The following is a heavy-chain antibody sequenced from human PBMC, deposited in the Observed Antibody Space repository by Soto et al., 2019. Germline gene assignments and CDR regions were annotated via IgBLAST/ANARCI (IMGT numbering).Heavy chain of an antibody. D-gene: IGHD3-10*01. CDR1: VASISSGFYY. CDR2: IYSSGST. Sequence: SETLSLTWTVSVASISSGFYYWSWVRQRPGQGLEWMGYIYSSGSTYYHPSLKSRLTISVDTSRSQFSLRLSSVTAADTAVYYCARDLWFGEKTAGYYYYAMDVWGQGTTVTVSS. V-gene: IGHV4-31*02. J-gene: IGHJ6*02. CDR3: ARDLWFGEKTAGYYYYAMDV.